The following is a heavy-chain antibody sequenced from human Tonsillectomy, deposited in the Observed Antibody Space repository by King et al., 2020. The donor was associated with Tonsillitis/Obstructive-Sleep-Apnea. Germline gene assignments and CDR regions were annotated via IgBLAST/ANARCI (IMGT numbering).Heavy chain of an antibody. J-gene: IGHJ4*02. V-gene: IGHV4-61*01. CDR1: GGSVSSGSYY. Sequence: VQLQESGPGLVKPSETLSLTCTVSGGSVSSGSYYWSWIRQPPGKGLECIGYIFYSGSTNYNPPHKSRVTISVDTPKNQFSLTLSSVTAADTAVYYCARVPLPYGIYYFDYWGQGTLVTVSS. D-gene: IGHD2-15*01. CDR2: IFYSGST. CDR3: ARVPLPYGIYYFDY.